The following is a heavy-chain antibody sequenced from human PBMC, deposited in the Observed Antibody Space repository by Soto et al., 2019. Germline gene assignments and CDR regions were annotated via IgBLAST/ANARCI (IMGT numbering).Heavy chain of an antibody. CDR2: ISSSGNTI. CDR3: ARVRGYFDF. D-gene: IGHD1-1*01. V-gene: IGHV3-11*01. Sequence: GGSLRLSCAASGFTFRDYYMTWIRQAPGRGLEWVSYISSSGNTIYYADSVKGRFTISRDNAKNSLFLQLNSLRAEDTAVYYCARVRGYFDFWGQGTLVTVSS. CDR1: GFTFRDYY. J-gene: IGHJ4*02.